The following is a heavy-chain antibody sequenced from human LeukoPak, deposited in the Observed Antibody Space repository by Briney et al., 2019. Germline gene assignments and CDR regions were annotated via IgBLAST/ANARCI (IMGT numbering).Heavy chain of an antibody. Sequence: SETLSLTCTVSGGSISSSSYYWGWIRQPPGKGLEWIGSIYYSGSTYYNPSLKSRVTISVDTSKNQFSLKLSSVTAADTAVYYCARQRRDGYKRVNFWIDYWGQGTLVTVSS. CDR3: ARQRRDGYKRVNFWIDY. CDR1: GGSISSSSYY. CDR2: IYYSGST. D-gene: IGHD5-24*01. V-gene: IGHV4-39*01. J-gene: IGHJ4*02.